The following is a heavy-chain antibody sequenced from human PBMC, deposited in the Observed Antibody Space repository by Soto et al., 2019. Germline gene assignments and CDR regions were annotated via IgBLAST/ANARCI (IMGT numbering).Heavy chain of an antibody. V-gene: IGHV4-4*02. CDR1: GGSISSSNW. Sequence: SETLSLTCAVSGGSISSSNWWSWVRQPPGKGLEWIGEIYHSGSTNYNPSLKSRVTISVDKSKNQFSLKLSSVTAADTAVYYCARFSPNLDFWSGFDYWGQGTLVTVSS. CDR2: IYHSGST. D-gene: IGHD3-3*01. J-gene: IGHJ4*02. CDR3: ARFSPNLDFWSGFDY.